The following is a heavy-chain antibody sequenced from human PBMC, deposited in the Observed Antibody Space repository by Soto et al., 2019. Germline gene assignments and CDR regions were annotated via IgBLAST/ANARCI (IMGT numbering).Heavy chain of an antibody. Sequence: ASVKVSCKASGYTFTGYYMHWVRQAPGQGLEWMGWINPNSGGTNYAQKFQGWVTMTRDTSISTAYMELSRLRSDDTAVYYCARGFDFWSGYYLYIDVWGKGTTVTVSS. CDR3: ARGFDFWSGYYLYIDV. CDR1: GYTFTGYY. CDR2: INPNSGGT. V-gene: IGHV1-2*04. J-gene: IGHJ6*03. D-gene: IGHD3-3*01.